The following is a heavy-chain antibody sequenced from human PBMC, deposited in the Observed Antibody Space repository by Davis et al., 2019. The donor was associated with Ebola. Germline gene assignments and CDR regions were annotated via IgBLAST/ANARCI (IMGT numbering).Heavy chain of an antibody. CDR2: ISYDGSNK. J-gene: IGHJ6*02. CDR1: GFTFSSYA. D-gene: IGHD2-2*01. V-gene: IGHV3-30*14. CDR3: AREGTGPAALYYYYGMDV. Sequence: PGGSLRLSCAASGFTFSSYAMHWVRQAPGKGLEWVAVISYDGSNKYYADSVKGRFTISRDNSKNTLYLQMNSLRAEDTAVYYCAREGTGPAALYYYYGMDVWGQGTTVTASS.